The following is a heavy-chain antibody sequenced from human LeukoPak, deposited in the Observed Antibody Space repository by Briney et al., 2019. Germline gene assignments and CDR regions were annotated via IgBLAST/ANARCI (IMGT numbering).Heavy chain of an antibody. CDR3: ARDRVVGAIGYHYRDA. J-gene: IGHJ6*03. Sequence: SETLSLTCTVSGYSISSGYYWGWIRQPPGKGLEWIGSIYHSGSTYYNPSLKSRVTISVDTSKNQFSLKLSSVTAADTAVYYCARDRVVGAIGYHYRDAWGKGTTVTVSS. CDR2: IYHSGST. V-gene: IGHV4-38-2*02. D-gene: IGHD1-26*01. CDR1: GYSISSGYY.